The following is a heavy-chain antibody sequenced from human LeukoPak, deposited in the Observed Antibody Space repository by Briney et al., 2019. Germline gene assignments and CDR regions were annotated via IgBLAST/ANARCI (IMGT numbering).Heavy chain of an antibody. CDR1: GGSISSSNW. V-gene: IGHV4-4*02. CDR3: ARPSKVRGVIIYAFDI. J-gene: IGHJ3*02. D-gene: IGHD3-10*01. Sequence: SGTLSLTCAVSGGSISSSNWWSWVRQPPGKGLEWIGEIYHSGSTNYNPSLKSRVTISVDKSKNQFSLKLSPVTAADTAVYYCARPSKVRGVIIYAFDIWGQGTMVTVSS. CDR2: IYHSGST.